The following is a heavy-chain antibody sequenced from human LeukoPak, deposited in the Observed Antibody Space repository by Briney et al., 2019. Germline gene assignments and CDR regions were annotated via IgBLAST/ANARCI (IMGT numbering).Heavy chain of an antibody. CDR1: GFTFSSYG. Sequence: AGGSLRLSCAASGFTFSSYGMHWVRQAPGKALEWVAVISYDGSNKYYADSVKGRFTISRDNSKNTLYLQMNSLRAEDTAVYYCAKDGKVGLQKTYYYGSGSYLGYWGQGTLVTVSS. CDR2: ISYDGSNK. J-gene: IGHJ4*02. CDR3: AKDGKVGLQKTYYYGSGSYLGY. V-gene: IGHV3-30*18. D-gene: IGHD3-10*01.